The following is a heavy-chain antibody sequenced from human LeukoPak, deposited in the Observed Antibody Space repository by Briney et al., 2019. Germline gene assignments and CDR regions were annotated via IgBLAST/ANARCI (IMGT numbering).Heavy chain of an antibody. D-gene: IGHD3-22*01. V-gene: IGHV5-51*01. Sequence: GESLKISCKGPGYSFTSYWIGWVRQTPGKGLEWMGIVYPGDSDTRYSPSFQGQVTVSADRSISTAYLQWSSLKASDAAIYYCARTMYYYDRTGYFPCDYWGQGTLVTVSS. J-gene: IGHJ4*02. CDR1: GYSFTSYW. CDR2: VYPGDSDT. CDR3: ARTMYYYDRTGYFPCDY.